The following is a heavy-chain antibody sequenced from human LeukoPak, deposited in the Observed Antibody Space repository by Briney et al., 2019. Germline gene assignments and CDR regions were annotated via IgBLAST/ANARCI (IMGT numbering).Heavy chain of an antibody. CDR3: ARDLILLGGATYYFDY. CDR1: GGSISSSSYY. CDR2: IYYSGST. D-gene: IGHD1-26*01. J-gene: IGHJ4*02. V-gene: IGHV4-39*07. Sequence: PSETLSLTCTVSGGSISSSSYYWGWIRQPPGKGLEWIGSIYYSGSTYYNPSLKSRVTISVDTSKNQFSLKLSSVTAADTAVYYCARDLILLGGATYYFDYWGQGTLVTVSS.